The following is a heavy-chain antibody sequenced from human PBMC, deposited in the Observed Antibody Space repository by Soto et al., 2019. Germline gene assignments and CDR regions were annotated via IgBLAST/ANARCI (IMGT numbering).Heavy chain of an antibody. CDR1: GVSVSTGGYY. CDR3: AGSGLMATILDS. Sequence: QVQLQESGPGLVKPSQTLSLTCTVSGVSVSTGGYYWSWIRQHPRKGLEWIGYIYSSGSTYYTPSLTSRGAISIDTSKNQFSLRLTYVTAADTAVYCCAGSGLMATILDSWGQGTLVTVSP. D-gene: IGHD5-12*01. V-gene: IGHV4-31*03. J-gene: IGHJ4*02. CDR2: IYSSGST.